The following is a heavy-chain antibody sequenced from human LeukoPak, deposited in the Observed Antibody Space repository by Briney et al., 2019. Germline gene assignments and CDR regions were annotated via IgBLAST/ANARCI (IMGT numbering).Heavy chain of an antibody. J-gene: IGHJ4*02. CDR3: ARVGKKYSSGWYDGDY. V-gene: IGHV1-69*06. CDR1: GGTFSSYA. CDR2: IIPIFGTA. D-gene: IGHD6-19*01. Sequence: SVKVSCKASGGTFSSYAISWVRQAPGQGLKWMGGIIPIFGTANYAQKFQGRVTITADKSTSTAYMELSSLRSEDTAVYYCARVGKKYSSGWYDGDYWGQGTLVTVSS.